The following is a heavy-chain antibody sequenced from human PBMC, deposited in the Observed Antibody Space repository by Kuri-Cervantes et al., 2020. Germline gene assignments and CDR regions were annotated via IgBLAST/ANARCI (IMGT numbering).Heavy chain of an antibody. CDR2: INPSGGNT. V-gene: IGHV1-46*01. J-gene: IGHJ6*03. CDR1: GYTFTSHY. CDR3: ARGGPYGDYVEDYYYYYMDV. Sequence: ASVKVSCKASGYTFTSHYMHWVRQAPGQGLEWMGFINPSGGNTRYAQNFQGRVSMTGDTSTSTVYMELSSLRSEDTAVYYCARGGPYGDYVEDYYYYYMDVWGKGTTVTVSS. D-gene: IGHD4-17*01.